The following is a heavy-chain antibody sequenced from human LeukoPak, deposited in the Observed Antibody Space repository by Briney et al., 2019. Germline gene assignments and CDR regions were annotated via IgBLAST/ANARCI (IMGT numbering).Heavy chain of an antibody. V-gene: IGHV1-69*10. CDR2: IIPILGIA. D-gene: IGHD3/OR15-3a*01. Sequence: GASVKVSCKASGGTFSSYAISWVRQAPGQGLEWMGGIIPILGIANYAQKFQGRVTITADKSTSTAYMELSSLRSEDTAVYYCARDVGLAGPFDYWGQGTPVTVSS. CDR3: ARDVGLAGPFDY. CDR1: GGTFSSYA. J-gene: IGHJ4*02.